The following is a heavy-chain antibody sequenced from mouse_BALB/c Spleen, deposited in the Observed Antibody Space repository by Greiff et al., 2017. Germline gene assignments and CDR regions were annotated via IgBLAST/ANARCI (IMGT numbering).Heavy chain of an antibody. CDR1: GFTFSSYT. D-gene: IGHD2-9*01. J-gene: IGHJ4*01. CDR2: ISNGGGST. Sequence: EVQLVESGGGLVQPGGSLKLSCAAFGFTFSSYTMSWCRQTPEKRLEWVAYISNGGGSTYYPDTVKGRFTISRDNAKNTLYLQMSRLKSEDTAMYYCTRHLTYYGHVGPYYYAMDYWGEGTAAAV. CDR3: TRHLTYYGHVGPYYYAMDY. V-gene: IGHV5-12-2*01.